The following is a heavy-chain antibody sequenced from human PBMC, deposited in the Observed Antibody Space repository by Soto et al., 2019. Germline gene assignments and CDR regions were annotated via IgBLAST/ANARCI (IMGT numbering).Heavy chain of an antibody. Sequence: EVQLLESGGGLVQPGGSLRLSCAASGFTFSSFAMSWVRQAPGKGLEWVSTFTSSGGNTHYADSVKGRFTISRDNSKNTLYLQMDSLRAEDTAVYYCAKPYYDDSDSSYLAFDIWGQGTMVAVSS. CDR3: AKPYYDDSDSSYLAFDI. J-gene: IGHJ3*02. D-gene: IGHD3-10*01. CDR2: FTSSGGNT. CDR1: GFTFSSFA. V-gene: IGHV3-23*01.